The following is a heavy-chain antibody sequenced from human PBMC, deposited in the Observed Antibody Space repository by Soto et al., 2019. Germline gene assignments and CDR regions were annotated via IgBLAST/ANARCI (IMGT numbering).Heavy chain of an antibody. CDR2: IYYSGST. Sequence: QLQLQESGPGLVKPSETLSLTCTVSGGSISRSSYYWGWIRQPPRKGLEWIGSIYYSGSTYYNPSLKSRVTISVDTSKNQFSLKLSSVTAADTAVYYCARQPATTYGSAGPPDVWGQGTTVTVSS. V-gene: IGHV4-39*01. J-gene: IGHJ6*02. D-gene: IGHD3-10*01. CDR3: ARQPATTYGSAGPPDV. CDR1: GGSISRSSYY.